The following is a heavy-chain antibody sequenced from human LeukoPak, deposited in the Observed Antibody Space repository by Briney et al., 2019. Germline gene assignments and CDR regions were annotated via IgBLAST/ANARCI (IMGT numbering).Heavy chain of an antibody. Sequence: PSETLSLTCTVSGYSISSGYYWGWIRQPPGKGLEWIGSISHSGSTYYNPSLNSRVTISLDTSKNQFSLKLSSVTAADTAVYYCARDVSYCGGNCNSPFDSWGQGTLVTVSS. V-gene: IGHV4-38-2*02. J-gene: IGHJ4*02. CDR1: GYSISSGYY. D-gene: IGHD2-21*02. CDR3: ARDVSYCGGNCNSPFDS. CDR2: ISHSGST.